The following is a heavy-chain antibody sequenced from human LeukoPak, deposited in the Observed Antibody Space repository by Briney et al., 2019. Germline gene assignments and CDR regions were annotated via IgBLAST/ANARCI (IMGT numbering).Heavy chain of an antibody. J-gene: IGHJ5*02. CDR3: TKSRFYDYVWGGS. CDR2: INKDGSEK. CDR1: GISFNDYW. V-gene: IGHV3-7*02. Sequence: GGSLRLSCAASGISFNDYWMSWVRQAPGKGLEWVAIINKDGSEKYYVDSVKGRFTISRDNAKNSLYLQMNSLRAEDTAVYYCTKSRFYDYVWGGSWGQGTLVTVSS. D-gene: IGHD3-16*01.